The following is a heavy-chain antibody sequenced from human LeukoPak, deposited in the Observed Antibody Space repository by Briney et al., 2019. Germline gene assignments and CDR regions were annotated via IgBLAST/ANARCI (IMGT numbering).Heavy chain of an antibody. D-gene: IGHD2-21*02. CDR2: IRPSDGTT. V-gene: IGHV1-46*01. J-gene: IGHJ4*02. Sequence: ASVKVSCKASGYTFAKSYMHWVRQAPGQGLEWMGIIRPSDGTTSYAQKFQGRVTMTRDTSTSTVYLDLSSLRSEDTAVYYCARDRDCGGDCYSGSFDYWAREPWSPSPQ. CDR3: ARDRDCGGDCYSGSFDY. CDR1: GYTFAKSY.